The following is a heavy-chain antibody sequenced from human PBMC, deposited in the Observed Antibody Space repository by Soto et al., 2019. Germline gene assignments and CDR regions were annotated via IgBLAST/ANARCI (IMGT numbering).Heavy chain of an antibody. Sequence: SETLSLTCTVSGGSISSYYWSWIRQPPGKGLEWIGYIYYSGSTNYNPSLKSRVTISVDTSKNQFSLKLSSVTAADTAVYYCARYSSIAAAGTFLFGFDYWGQGTLVTVSS. CDR2: IYYSGST. J-gene: IGHJ4*02. CDR3: ARYSSIAAAGTFLFGFDY. CDR1: GGSISSYY. V-gene: IGHV4-59*01. D-gene: IGHD6-13*01.